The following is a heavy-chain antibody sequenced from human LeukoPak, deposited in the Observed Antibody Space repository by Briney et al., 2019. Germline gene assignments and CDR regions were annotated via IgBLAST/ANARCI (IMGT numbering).Heavy chain of an antibody. V-gene: IGHV1-2*02. D-gene: IGHD6-6*01. CDR2: INPNSGGT. CDR1: GYTFTGYY. CDR3: ARGRYSSSTDAFDI. Sequence: ASVKVSCKASGYTFTGYYMHWVRQAPGQGLEWMGWINPNSGGTNYAQKFQGRVTMTRDTSISTAYMELSRLRSDDTAVYYCARGRYSSSTDAFDIWGQGTMVTVSS. J-gene: IGHJ3*02.